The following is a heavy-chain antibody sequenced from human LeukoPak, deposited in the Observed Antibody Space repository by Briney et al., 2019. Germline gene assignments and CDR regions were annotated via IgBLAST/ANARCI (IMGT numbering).Heavy chain of an antibody. Sequence: SETLSLTCNVSGGSISSYYWGWIRQPAGRGLEWIGYIYYRGSTDYNPSLKSRVTISLGTSKNQFSLKLSSVTAADTAVYYCVRGLMTTADYWGQGTLVTVSS. CDR3: VRGLMTTADY. V-gene: IGHV4-59*01. J-gene: IGHJ4*02. D-gene: IGHD4-17*01. CDR2: IYYRGST. CDR1: GGSISSYY.